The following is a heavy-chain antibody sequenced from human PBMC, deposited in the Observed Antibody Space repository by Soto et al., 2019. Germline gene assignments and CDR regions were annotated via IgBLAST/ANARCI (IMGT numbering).Heavy chain of an antibody. J-gene: IGHJ1*01. V-gene: IGHV1-69*13. CDR3: ARDKFSRVYGDYAPAEYFQH. Sequence: SVKVSCKASGGTFSSYATSWVRQAPGQGLEWMGGIIPIFGTANYAQKFQGRVTITADESTSTAYMELSSLRSEDTAVYYCARDKFSRVYGDYAPAEYFQHWGQGTLVTVSS. D-gene: IGHD4-17*01. CDR2: IIPIFGTA. CDR1: GGTFSSYA.